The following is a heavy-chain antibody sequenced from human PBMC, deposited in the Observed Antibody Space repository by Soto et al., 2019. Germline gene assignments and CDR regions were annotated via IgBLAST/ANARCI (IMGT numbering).Heavy chain of an antibody. CDR2: IYTGGGT. CDR3: ARGISGSYYVAFDY. Sequence: PGGSLRLSCAASGLTVSTNPMSWVRQAPGKGLEWVSVIYTGGGTHYADSVKGRFTISRDNSKNTVNLQMNSLRPEDTAVYYCARGISGSYYVAFDYWGQGTLVTVSS. D-gene: IGHD1-26*01. V-gene: IGHV3-66*01. J-gene: IGHJ4*02. CDR1: GLTVSTNP.